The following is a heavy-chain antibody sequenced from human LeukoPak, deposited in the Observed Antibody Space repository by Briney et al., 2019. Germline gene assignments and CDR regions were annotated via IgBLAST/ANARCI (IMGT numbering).Heavy chain of an antibody. V-gene: IGHV1-8*01. CDR1: GYTFTSYD. J-gene: IGHJ5*02. Sequence: ASVKVSCKASGYTFTSYDINWVRQATGQGLECMGWMNPNSGNTGYAQKFQGRVTMTRNTSISTAYMELSRLRSDDTAVYYCARDTGSYWGFDPWGQGTLVTVSS. D-gene: IGHD1-26*01. CDR2: MNPNSGNT. CDR3: ARDTGSYWGFDP.